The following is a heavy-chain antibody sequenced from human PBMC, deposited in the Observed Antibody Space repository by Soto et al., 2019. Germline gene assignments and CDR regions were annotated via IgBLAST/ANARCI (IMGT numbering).Heavy chain of an antibody. CDR1: GFTFSNAW. J-gene: IGHJ4*02. CDR3: TTGADWDPYYFDY. Sequence: EVQLVESGGGLVKPGGSLRLSCAASGFTFSNAWMNWVRQAPGKGLEWVGRIKSKTDGGTTDYAAPVKGRFTISRDDSKNTLYLQMNSLKTEDTAVYYCTTGADWDPYYFDYWGQGTLVTVSS. V-gene: IGHV3-15*07. CDR2: IKSKTDGGTT. D-gene: IGHD3-9*01.